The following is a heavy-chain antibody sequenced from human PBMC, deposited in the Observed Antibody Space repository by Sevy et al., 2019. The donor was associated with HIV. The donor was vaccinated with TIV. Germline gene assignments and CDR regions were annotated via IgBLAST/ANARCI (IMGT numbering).Heavy chain of an antibody. CDR3: TTLGWGDYGTDY. Sequence: GGSLRLSCAASGFTFSNAWMNWVRQAPGKGLEWVGRIKSKTDGGKTDYAAPVKGRFTISRDDSKNTLYLQMNSLKTEDTAVYYCTTLGWGDYGTDYWGQGTLVTVSS. CDR2: IKSKTDGGKT. J-gene: IGHJ4*02. V-gene: IGHV3-15*07. CDR1: GFTFSNAW. D-gene: IGHD4-17*01.